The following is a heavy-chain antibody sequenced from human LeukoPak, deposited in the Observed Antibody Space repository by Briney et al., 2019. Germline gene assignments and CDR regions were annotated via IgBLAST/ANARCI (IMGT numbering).Heavy chain of an antibody. J-gene: IGHJ3*02. CDR1: GFTFSNAW. V-gene: IGHV3-15*01. CDR2: INSRTDGGTT. Sequence: GGSLRLSCAASGFTFSNAWMSWVRQAPGKGLEWVGRINSRTDGGTTDYAAPVKRKFTFSRDDSKKTLYLQMNSLKTEDTAVYYCTTLRSAAFHIWGQGTMVTVSS. D-gene: IGHD3-16*01. CDR3: TTLRSAAFHI.